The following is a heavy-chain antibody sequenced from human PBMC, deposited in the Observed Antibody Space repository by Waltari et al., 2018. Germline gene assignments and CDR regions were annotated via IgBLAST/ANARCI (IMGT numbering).Heavy chain of an antibody. CDR3: ARDNNGYDRYFDY. D-gene: IGHD5-12*01. CDR1: GFTFSGYE. Sequence: EVQLVEAGGGLVQPGGSLRLSCAAPGFTFSGYEMNWVRQAPGKGLEWVSYISSSGSTIYYADSVKGRFTISRDNAKNSLYLQMHSLRADDTAVYYCARDNNGYDRYFDYWGQGTLVTVSS. J-gene: IGHJ4*02. V-gene: IGHV3-48*03. CDR2: ISSSGSTI.